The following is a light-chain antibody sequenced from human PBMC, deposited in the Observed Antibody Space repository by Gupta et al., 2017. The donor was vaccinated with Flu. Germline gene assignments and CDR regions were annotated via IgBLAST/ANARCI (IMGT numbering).Light chain of an antibody. V-gene: IGKV1-27*01. Sequence: DIQRQPSPSSLSAPVGDSVTITCRASQGISNYLAWYQQKPGKVPKLLIYAASTLQSGVPSRFSGSGSGTDFTLTISSLQPEDVATYYCQKDNSAPQTFGGGTKVEIK. CDR1: QGISNY. CDR3: QKDNSAPQT. J-gene: IGKJ4*01. CDR2: AAS.